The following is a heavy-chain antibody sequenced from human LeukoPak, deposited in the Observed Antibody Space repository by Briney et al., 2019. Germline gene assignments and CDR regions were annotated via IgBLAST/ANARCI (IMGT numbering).Heavy chain of an antibody. CDR1: GYTFRSYG. J-gene: IGHJ4*02. CDR3: ARLAGYCSGGSCYSIYYFDY. D-gene: IGHD2-15*01. Sequence: ASVKVSCKASGYTFRSYGINWVRQAPGQGLEWMGWINGYNGNTNYAQNLQGRVTMTTDTSTSTAYMELRSLRSDDTAVYYCARLAGYCSGGSCYSIYYFDYWGQGTLVTVSS. V-gene: IGHV1-18*01. CDR2: INGYNGNT.